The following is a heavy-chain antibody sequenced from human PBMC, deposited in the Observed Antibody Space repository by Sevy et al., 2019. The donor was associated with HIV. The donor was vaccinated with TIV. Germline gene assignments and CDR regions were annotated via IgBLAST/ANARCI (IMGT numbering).Heavy chain of an antibody. CDR2: IYYSGST. D-gene: IGHD2-21*02. V-gene: IGHV4-61*01. CDR3: ARGEKVARYCGGDCYIPIY. Sequence: SETLSLTCTVSGGSVSSGSYYWSWIRQPPGKGLEWIGYIYYSGSTNYNPSLKSRVTISVDTSKNQFPLKLSSVTAADTAVYYCARGEKVARYCGGDCYIPIYWSQGTLVTVSS. CDR1: GGSVSSGSYY. J-gene: IGHJ4*02.